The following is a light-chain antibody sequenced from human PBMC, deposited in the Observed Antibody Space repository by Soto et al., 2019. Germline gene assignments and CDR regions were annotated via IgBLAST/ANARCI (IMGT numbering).Light chain of an antibody. CDR2: DVS. CDR1: SSDVGGYNY. Sequence: SVLTQPASVSGSPGQSITISCTGTSSDVGGYNYVSWYQQHPGKAPKLMIYDVSNRPSGVSNRFSGSKSGNTASLTISGLQAEDEADYYCSSYTSSSTLNYVFGTGTKVTV. V-gene: IGLV2-14*01. J-gene: IGLJ1*01. CDR3: SSYTSSSTLNYV.